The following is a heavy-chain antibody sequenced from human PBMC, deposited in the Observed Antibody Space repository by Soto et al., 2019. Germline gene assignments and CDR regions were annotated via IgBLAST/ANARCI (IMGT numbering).Heavy chain of an antibody. CDR1: GFTFSSYG. CDR2: ISYDGSNK. V-gene: IGHV3-30*18. J-gene: IGHJ6*02. Sequence: GGSLRLSCAASGFTFSSYGMHWVRQAPGKGLEWVAVISYDGSNKYYADSVKGRFTISRDNSKNTLYLQMNSLRAEDTAVYYCAKVYMVVRYKMLHNYYGMDVWGQGTTVTVSS. CDR3: AKVYMVVRYKMLHNYYGMDV. D-gene: IGHD2-2*01.